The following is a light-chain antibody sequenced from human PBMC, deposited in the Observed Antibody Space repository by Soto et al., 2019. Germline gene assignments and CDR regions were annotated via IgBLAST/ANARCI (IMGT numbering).Light chain of an antibody. CDR3: QQYYGSPLT. J-gene: IGKJ3*01. CDR1: QNLLYDSNNKNY. Sequence: DIVMTQSPDSLAVSLGERATINCKSSQNLLYDSNNKNYLAWYQQKPGQPPKLLIYWASTRESGVPDRFSGGGSGTDFTLTISSLQAEDVAVYYCQQYYGSPLTFGPGTKVDLK. CDR2: WAS. V-gene: IGKV4-1*01.